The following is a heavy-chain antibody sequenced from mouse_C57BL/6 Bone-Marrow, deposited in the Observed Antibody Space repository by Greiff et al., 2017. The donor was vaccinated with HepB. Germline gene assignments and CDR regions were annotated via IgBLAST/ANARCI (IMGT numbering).Heavy chain of an antibody. CDR2: INAGGTYT. J-gene: IGHJ2*01. Sequence: EVNVVESGGDLVKPGGSLKLSCAASGFTFSTSGMSWVRQTPDKRLEWVAAINAGGTYTYYANSVRGRFTISRDTAKNTLFLLMSSLKSEDSAIYYCARDRFDYYFDYWGQGTTLTVSS. V-gene: IGHV5-6*01. D-gene: IGHD2-14*01. CDR3: ARDRFDYYFDY. CDR1: GFTFSTSG.